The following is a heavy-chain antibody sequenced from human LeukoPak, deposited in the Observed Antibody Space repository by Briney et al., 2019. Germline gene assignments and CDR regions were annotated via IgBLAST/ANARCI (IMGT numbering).Heavy chain of an antibody. V-gene: IGHV3-21*01. J-gene: IGHJ3*02. Sequence: AGGSLRLSCAASGFTFTSYSMNGVRQAPGKGVEWVSSIGSSSTSIYYADSVKGRFTIYRDNAKNSLYLQMNSLRAEDTAVYYCARENLEAFDIWGQGTMVTVSS. CDR1: GFTFTSYS. CDR3: ARENLEAFDI. CDR2: IGSSSTSI.